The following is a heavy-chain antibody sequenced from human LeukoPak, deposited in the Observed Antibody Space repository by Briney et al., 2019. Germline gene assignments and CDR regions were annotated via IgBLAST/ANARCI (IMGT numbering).Heavy chain of an antibody. Sequence: PSEALSRTCTVSGYSISSGYYWGWNRQPPGKGLEWIGSIYHSGSTYYNPSLKSRVTISVDTSKNQFSLKLSSVTAADTAVYYCARDSSGYYLGWGQGTLVTVSS. CDR1: GYSISSGYY. CDR2: IYHSGST. J-gene: IGHJ4*02. V-gene: IGHV4-38-2*02. CDR3: ARDSSGYYLG. D-gene: IGHD3-22*01.